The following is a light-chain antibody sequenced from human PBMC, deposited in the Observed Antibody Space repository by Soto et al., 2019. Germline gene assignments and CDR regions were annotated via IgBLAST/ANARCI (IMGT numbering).Light chain of an antibody. CDR1: SSDVDDYRY. V-gene: IGLV2-11*01. CDR3: CSYVTTPEI. CDR2: DGN. J-gene: IGLJ1*01. Sequence: QSVLAQPRSVSGSPGQLLTISCTGTSSDVDDYRYVSWYQQYPGKAPKLVIYDGNKRPSGVPDRFSGSNSGNTASLTISGLRAEDEADYYCCSYVTTPEIFGTGTKVTV.